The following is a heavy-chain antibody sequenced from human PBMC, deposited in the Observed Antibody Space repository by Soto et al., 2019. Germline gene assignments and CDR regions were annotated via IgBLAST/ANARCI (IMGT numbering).Heavy chain of an antibody. CDR3: AKDHRH. J-gene: IGHJ4*02. V-gene: IGHV3-23*01. CDR1: GFTFTNYA. Sequence: EVQLLESGGGLVQPGGFLRLSCTTSGFTFTNYAMSWVRQAPGKGLEWVSAISGSGATTYYADSVKGRFTISRDNSKTTLYLQMNSLRADDTAVYYCAKDHRHWGQGTLVTVSS. CDR2: ISGSGATT.